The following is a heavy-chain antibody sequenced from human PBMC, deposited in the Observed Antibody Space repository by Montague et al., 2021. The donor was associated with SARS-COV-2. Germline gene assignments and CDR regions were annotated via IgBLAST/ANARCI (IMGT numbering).Heavy chain of an antibody. D-gene: IGHD2/OR15-2a*01. V-gene: IGHV3-30*19. Sequence: SLRLSCAASGFTFSTYGMHWVRQAPGKGLEWVAVISYDGSNKYYADSVKGRFTISRDNSKNTLYLQMNSLRAEDTAVYYCARVLGGYYGMDVWGQGTTVTVSS. J-gene: IGHJ6*02. CDR3: ARVLGGYYGMDV. CDR1: GFTFSTYG. CDR2: ISYDGSNK.